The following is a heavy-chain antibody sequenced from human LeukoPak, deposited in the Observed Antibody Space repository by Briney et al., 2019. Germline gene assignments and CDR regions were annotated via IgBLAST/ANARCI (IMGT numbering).Heavy chain of an antibody. CDR3: ARLAAGATIPNLDY. Sequence: GESLKISCKGSGYSFTRYWISWVRQMPGKGLEWMGRIDPSDSYTNYSPSFQGHVSISADKSTSTAYLQWSSLKASDTAMYYCARLAAGATIPNLDYWGQGTLVTVSS. J-gene: IGHJ4*02. V-gene: IGHV5-10-1*01. D-gene: IGHD1-26*01. CDR2: IDPSDSYT. CDR1: GYSFTRYW.